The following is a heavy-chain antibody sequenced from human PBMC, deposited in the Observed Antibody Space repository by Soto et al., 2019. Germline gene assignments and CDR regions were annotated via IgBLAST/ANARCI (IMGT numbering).Heavy chain of an antibody. D-gene: IGHD1-26*01. CDR3: AKESLTATGSHFCY. J-gene: IGHJ4*02. Sequence: EVQLLESGGGLVQPGGSLRLSCAASGFTFSTFAMSWVRQAPGKGLEWVSAISRSGADTYFADSVKGRFTISRDNSKTTLYLQMNVLRGEDTAVYDCAKESLTATGSHFCYWGQGTLVTVSS. V-gene: IGHV3-23*01. CDR2: ISRSGADT. CDR1: GFTFSTFA.